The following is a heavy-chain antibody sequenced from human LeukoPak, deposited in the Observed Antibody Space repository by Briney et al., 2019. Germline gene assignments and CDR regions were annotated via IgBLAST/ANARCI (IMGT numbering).Heavy chain of an antibody. V-gene: IGHV3-48*01. CDR2: ISSSSSTI. CDR1: GFTFSSYS. Sequence: PGGSLLLSCAASGFTFSSYSMNWVRQAPGKGLEWVSYISSSSSTIYYADSVKGRFTISRDNAKNSLYLQMNSLRAEDTAVYYCARGAYYYEDWGQGTLVTVSS. CDR3: ARGAYYYED. D-gene: IGHD3-22*01. J-gene: IGHJ4*02.